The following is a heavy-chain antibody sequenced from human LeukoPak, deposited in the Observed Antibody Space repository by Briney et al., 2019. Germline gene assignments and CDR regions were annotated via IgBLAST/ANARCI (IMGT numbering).Heavy chain of an antibody. CDR2: IYYSGST. Sequence: SETLSLTCTVSGGSISSYYWSWIRQPPGKGLEWIGYIYYSGSTNYNPSLKSRVTMSVDTSKNQFSLKLSSVTAADTAVYYCAREGWYSSGWYPRHNWFDPWGQGTLVTVSS. V-gene: IGHV4-59*12. CDR1: GGSISSYY. D-gene: IGHD6-19*01. CDR3: AREGWYSSGWYPRHNWFDP. J-gene: IGHJ5*02.